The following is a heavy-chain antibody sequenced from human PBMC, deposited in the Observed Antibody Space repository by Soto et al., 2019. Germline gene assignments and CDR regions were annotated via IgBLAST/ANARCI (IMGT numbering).Heavy chain of an antibody. CDR2: IYYSGST. J-gene: IGHJ4*02. Sequence: SETLSLTCTVSGGSISSSSYYWGWIRQPPGKGLEWIGSIYYSGSTYYNPSLKSRVTISVDTSKNQFSLELSSVTAADTAVYYCARHQGYDSSGYYYFDYWGQGTLVTVSS. V-gene: IGHV4-39*01. D-gene: IGHD3-22*01. CDR1: GGSISSSSYY. CDR3: ARHQGYDSSGYYYFDY.